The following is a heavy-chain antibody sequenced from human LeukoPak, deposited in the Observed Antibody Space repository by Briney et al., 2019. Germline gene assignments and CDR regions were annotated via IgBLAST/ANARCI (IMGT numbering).Heavy chain of an antibody. D-gene: IGHD5-18*01. J-gene: IGHJ4*02. CDR2: ISGSNGKT. V-gene: IGHV1-18*01. CDR3: ARDEKRAMAHFDY. CDR1: GYTFTTYG. Sequence: GASVKVSCKASGYTFTTYGISWVRQAPGQGLEWMGWISGSNGKTNYAQKFQGRVTVTTDTSTSTAYMDLKSLRSDDTAVYYCARDEKRAMAHFDYWGQGTLVTVSP.